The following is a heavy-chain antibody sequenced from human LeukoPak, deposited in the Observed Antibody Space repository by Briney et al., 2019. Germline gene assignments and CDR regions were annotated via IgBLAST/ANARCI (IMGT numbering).Heavy chain of an antibody. Sequence: ASVKVSCKASGYTFTSYDINWVRQATGQGLEWMGWMNPNSGNTGYAQKFQGRVTMTTDTSTSTAYMELRSLRSDDTAVYYCARDLGEVAGEVDYGGQGPLVAVST. CDR3: ARDLGEVAGEVDY. V-gene: IGHV1-8*01. J-gene: IGHJ4*02. CDR1: GYTFTSYD. D-gene: IGHD3-16*01. CDR2: MNPNSGNT.